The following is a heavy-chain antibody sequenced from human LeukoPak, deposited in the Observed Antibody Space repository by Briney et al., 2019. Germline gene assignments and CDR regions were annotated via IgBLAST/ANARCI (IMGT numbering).Heavy chain of an antibody. D-gene: IGHD3-22*01. J-gene: IGHJ6*03. CDR3: TGQYYYDSSGYYRKASAYYYYMDV. CDR2: IRSKANSYAT. CDR1: GFTFSGFA. Sequence: GGSLRLSCAASGFTFSGFAMHGVRQASGKGLEWVGRIRSKANSYATAYAASVKGRFTISRDDSKNTAYLQMNSLKTEDTAVYYCTGQYYYDSSGYYRKASAYYYYMDVWGKGTAVTVSS. V-gene: IGHV3-73*01.